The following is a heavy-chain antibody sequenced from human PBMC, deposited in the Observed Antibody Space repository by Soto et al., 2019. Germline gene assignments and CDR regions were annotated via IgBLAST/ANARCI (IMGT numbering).Heavy chain of an antibody. V-gene: IGHV4-61*01. CDR1: GYSISSGYY. CDR2: ISYSGNT. CDR3: AGLRGYAGSPIDY. Sequence: SETLSLTCAVSGYSISSGYYWGWIRQPPGKGLEWIGYISYSGNTNYNPSLKSRVTMSVDTPKNQFSLRLSSVTTADTAVYYCAGLRGYAGSPIDYWGQGTLVTVSS. D-gene: IGHD2-15*01. J-gene: IGHJ4*02.